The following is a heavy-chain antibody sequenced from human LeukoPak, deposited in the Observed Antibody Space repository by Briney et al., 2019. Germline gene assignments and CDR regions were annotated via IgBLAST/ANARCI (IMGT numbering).Heavy chain of an antibody. Sequence: SETLSLTCAVYGGSFSGYYWSWIRQPPGKGLEWIGEINHSGSTNYNPSLKSRVTISVDTSKNQFPLKLSSVTAADTAVYYCARSGLAVAGTPTYWGQGTLVTVSS. CDR1: GGSFSGYY. CDR3: ARSGLAVAGTPTY. J-gene: IGHJ4*02. CDR2: INHSGST. V-gene: IGHV4-34*01. D-gene: IGHD6-19*01.